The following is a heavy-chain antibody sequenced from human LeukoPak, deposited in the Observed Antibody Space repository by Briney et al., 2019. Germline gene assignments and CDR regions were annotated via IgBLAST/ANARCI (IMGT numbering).Heavy chain of an antibody. CDR1: GYTFTGYY. CDR3: ARDVVVVVPAARGPYNWFDP. D-gene: IGHD2-2*01. Sequence: ASVTVSFKASGYTFTGYYMHWVRQAPGQGLEWMGWINPNSGGTNYAQKFQGRVTITRDTSISTAYMELSRLRSDDMAVYYCARDVVVVVPAARGPYNWFDPWGQGTLVTVSS. CDR2: INPNSGGT. V-gene: IGHV1-2*02. J-gene: IGHJ5*02.